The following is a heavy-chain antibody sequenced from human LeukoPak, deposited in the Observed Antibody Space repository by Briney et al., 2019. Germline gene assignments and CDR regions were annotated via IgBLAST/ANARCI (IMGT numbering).Heavy chain of an antibody. D-gene: IGHD5-18*01. Sequence: GESLKISCGSSGYSFTSYWIGWVRQMPGKGLEWMGIIYPGDSDTRYSPSFQGQVTISADKSISTAYLQWSSLKASDTAMYYCARLRGVDTAMVKYFDYWGQGTLVTVSS. CDR1: GYSFTSYW. CDR3: ARLRGVDTAMVKYFDY. CDR2: IYPGDSDT. J-gene: IGHJ4*02. V-gene: IGHV5-51*01.